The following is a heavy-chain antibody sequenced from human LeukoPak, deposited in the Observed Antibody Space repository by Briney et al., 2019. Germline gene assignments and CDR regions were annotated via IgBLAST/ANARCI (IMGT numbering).Heavy chain of an antibody. Sequence: ASVKVSCKTSGYTFTDYYLHWVRQAPGQGLEWMGWINPDTGGSFSAQKFQGRVTMTRDMSINTAYMELKRLSSDDTAVYYCSREYQRSVHNWFDPWGQGTLVTVSS. CDR2: INPDTGGS. CDR3: SREYQRSVHNWFDP. D-gene: IGHD6-25*01. V-gene: IGHV1-2*02. CDR1: GYTFTDYY. J-gene: IGHJ5*02.